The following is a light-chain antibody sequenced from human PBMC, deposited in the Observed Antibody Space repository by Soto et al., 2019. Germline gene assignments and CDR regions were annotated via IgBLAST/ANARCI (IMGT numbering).Light chain of an antibody. CDR1: QGVSSY. Sequence: EIVLTQSPAPLSLSPGERATLSCRASQGVSSYLAWYQQKPGQAPRLLIYDASNRATGIPARFSGSGSGTDFTLTISSLEPEDFAVYYCQQRSNWPLTFGQGTKVDIK. CDR2: DAS. CDR3: QQRSNWPLT. J-gene: IGKJ1*01. V-gene: IGKV3-11*01.